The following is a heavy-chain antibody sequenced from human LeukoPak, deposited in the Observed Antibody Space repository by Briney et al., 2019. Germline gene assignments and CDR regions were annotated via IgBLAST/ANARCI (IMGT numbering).Heavy chain of an antibody. CDR1: GSTFSSYD. Sequence: GGSLRLSCAASGSTFSSYDMHWVRQATGKGLEWVSAIGTAGDTYYPGSVKGRFTISRENAKNSLYLQMNSLRAGDTAVYYCARGLSGSGDFDYWGQGTLVTVSS. CDR2: IGTAGDT. V-gene: IGHV3-13*01. J-gene: IGHJ4*02. CDR3: ARGLSGSGDFDY. D-gene: IGHD3-10*01.